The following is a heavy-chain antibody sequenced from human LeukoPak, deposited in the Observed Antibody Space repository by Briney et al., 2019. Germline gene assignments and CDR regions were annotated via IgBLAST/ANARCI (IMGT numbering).Heavy chain of an antibody. D-gene: IGHD3-9*01. CDR1: GGPISSSSYY. J-gene: IGHJ3*02. CDR3: ARVPYIGGYFGWLNPDDAFDI. CDR2: IYYSGST. Sequence: SETLSLTCTVSGGPISSSSYYWGWIRQPPGKGLEWIGSIYYSGSTYYNPSLKSRVTISLDTSKNQFSLKLSSVTAADTAVYFCARVPYIGGYFGWLNPDDAFDIWGQGTMVTVSS. V-gene: IGHV4-39*07.